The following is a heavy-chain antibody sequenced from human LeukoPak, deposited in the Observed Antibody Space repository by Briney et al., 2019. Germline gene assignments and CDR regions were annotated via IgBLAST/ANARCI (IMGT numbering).Heavy chain of an antibody. J-gene: IGHJ4*02. V-gene: IGHV1-46*01. Sequence: ASVKVSCKASGYTFTSYYMHWVRQAPGQGLEWMGIINPSGGSTSYAQKFQGRVTMTRDTSTSTVYMELSSLRSEDTAVYYCARDLGQATGTTVPEFDYWGQGTLVTVSS. CDR1: GYTFTSYY. CDR2: INPSGGST. D-gene: IGHD1-7*01. CDR3: ARDLGQATGTTVPEFDY.